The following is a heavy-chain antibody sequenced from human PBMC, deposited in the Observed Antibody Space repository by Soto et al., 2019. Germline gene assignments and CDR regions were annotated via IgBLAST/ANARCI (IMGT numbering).Heavy chain of an antibody. CDR1: GFTALSYA. V-gene: IGHV1-3*01. J-gene: IGHJ4*02. Sequence: QVRLIQSGPEMMQPGASVRVSCTASGFTALSYAFHWVRQAPGQGPEWLGWLNGGVDGTSYSQRLQGRVTISRDTSTNTLYLEVKSLTSEDTAVYYCAREVKGVTSFDYWGQGTLVTVSS. CDR3: AREVKGVTSFDY. D-gene: IGHD3-10*01. CDR2: LNGGVDGT.